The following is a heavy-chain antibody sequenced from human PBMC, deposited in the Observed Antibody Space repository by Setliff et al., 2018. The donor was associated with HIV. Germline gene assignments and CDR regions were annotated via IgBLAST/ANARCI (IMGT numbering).Heavy chain of an antibody. CDR1: GYTFTSYG. J-gene: IGHJ5*02. V-gene: IGHV1-18*01. Sequence: ASVKVSCKASGYTFTSYGISWVRQAPGQGLEWMGWISAYNGNTNYAQKFQGRVTITADKSTSTAYMELSSLRSEDTAVYYCAKDISGPAINSGRIKNWFDPWGEGTLVTVSS. CDR2: ISAYNGNT. D-gene: IGHD6-19*01. CDR3: AKDISGPAINSGRIKNWFDP.